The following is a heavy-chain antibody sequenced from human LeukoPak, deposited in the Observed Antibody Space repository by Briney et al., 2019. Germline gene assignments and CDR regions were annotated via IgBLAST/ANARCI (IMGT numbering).Heavy chain of an antibody. Sequence: ASVKVSCKASGYTFTGYYMHWVRQAPGQGLEWMGWINPNSGGTNYAQKFQGRVTMTRDTSISTAYMELSRLRSDDTAVYYCARVVAAAGRGYYYYMDVWGKGTTVTVSS. J-gene: IGHJ6*03. CDR2: INPNSGGT. CDR1: GYTFTGYY. D-gene: IGHD6-13*01. V-gene: IGHV1-2*02. CDR3: ARVVAAAGRGYYYYMDV.